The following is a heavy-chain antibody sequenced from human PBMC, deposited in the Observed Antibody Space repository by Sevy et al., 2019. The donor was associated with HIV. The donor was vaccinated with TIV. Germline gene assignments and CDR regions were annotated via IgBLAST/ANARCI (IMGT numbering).Heavy chain of an antibody. D-gene: IGHD3-10*01. V-gene: IGHV1-18*01. CDR1: GYTFTSYG. Sequence: ASVKVSCKASGYTFTSYGISWVRQAPGQGLEWMGWISAYNGNTNYAQTLQGRVTMTTDTSTSTAYMELGSLRSDDTAVYYCARDFGGYYYGSGSDYYYYGMDVWGQGTTVTVSS. CDR3: ARDFGGYYYGSGSDYYYYGMDV. CDR2: ISAYNGNT. J-gene: IGHJ6*02.